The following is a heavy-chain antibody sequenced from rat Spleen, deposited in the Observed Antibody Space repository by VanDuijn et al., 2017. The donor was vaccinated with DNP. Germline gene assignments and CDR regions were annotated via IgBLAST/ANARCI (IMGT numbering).Heavy chain of an antibody. CDR3: ATGTFAY. J-gene: IGHJ3*01. CDR2: ISSGGGNT. Sequence: EVQLVESGGGLVQPGRSTKLSCTVSGFNFSNYYMAWVRQAPTKGLEWVASISSGGGNTYYRDSLKGRFTISRDNAKSTLYLQMDSLRSEDTATYYCATGTFAYWGQGTLVTVSS. V-gene: IGHV5-25*01. CDR1: GFNFSNYY.